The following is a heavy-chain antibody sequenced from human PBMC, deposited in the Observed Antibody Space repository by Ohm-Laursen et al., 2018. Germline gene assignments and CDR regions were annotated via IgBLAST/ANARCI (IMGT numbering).Heavy chain of an antibody. J-gene: IGHJ5*02. Sequence: SETLSLTCTVSGGSISSSSYYWGWIRQPPGKGLAWIGSIYYSGSTYYNPSLKSRVTISVDTSKNQFSLKLSSVTAADTAVYYCARHAAYCGGDCYSRWFDPWGQGTLVTVSS. CDR1: GGSISSSSYY. CDR2: IYYSGST. V-gene: IGHV4-39*01. CDR3: ARHAAYCGGDCYSRWFDP. D-gene: IGHD2-21*02.